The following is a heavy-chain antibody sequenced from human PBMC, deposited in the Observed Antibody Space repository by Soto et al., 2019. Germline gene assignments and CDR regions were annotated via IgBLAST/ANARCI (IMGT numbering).Heavy chain of an antibody. V-gene: IGHV1-58*02. CDR1: GFTFTHSA. D-gene: IGHD1-1*01. CDR2: IVPGNGDT. Sequence: EASVKVSCKASGFTFTHSAMQWVRQARGQSLEWIGWIVPGNGDTNYAQKFQGRVTMTRDTSTSTAYMELSSLRSEDTAIYYCSRGYPPRDQLGNLPGAFWGQGTLVTVSS. CDR3: SRGYPPRDQLGNLPGAF. J-gene: IGHJ4*02.